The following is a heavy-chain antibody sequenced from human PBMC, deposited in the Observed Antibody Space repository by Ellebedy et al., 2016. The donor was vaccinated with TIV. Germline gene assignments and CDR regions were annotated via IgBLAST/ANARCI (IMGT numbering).Heavy chain of an antibody. V-gene: IGHV4-34*01. CDR3: ARGRCSSTSCYVRYYYYGMDV. CDR2: INHSGST. D-gene: IGHD2-2*01. CDR1: GGSFSGYY. J-gene: IGHJ6*02. Sequence: MPSETLSLTCAVSGGSFSGYYWSWIRQPPGKGLEWIGEINHSGSTNYNPSLKSRVTISVDTSKNLFSLKLSSVTAADTAVYYCARGRCSSTSCYVRYYYYGMDVWGQGTTVTVSS.